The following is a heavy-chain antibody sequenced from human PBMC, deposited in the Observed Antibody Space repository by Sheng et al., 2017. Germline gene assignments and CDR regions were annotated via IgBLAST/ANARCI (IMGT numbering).Heavy chain of an antibody. CDR3: ARANTIFGVAMDY. V-gene: IGHV3-48*03. D-gene: IGHD3-3*01. J-gene: IGHJ4*02. CDR1: GFTLSTYE. CDR2: INSHYTI. Sequence: EVQLVESGGGLVQPGGSLRLSCAASGFTLSTYEMNWVRQAPGKGLEWVSYINSHYTIYYADSVKGRFTISRDNAKNSLYLQMNSLRAEDTAIYYCARANTIFGVAMDYWGQG.